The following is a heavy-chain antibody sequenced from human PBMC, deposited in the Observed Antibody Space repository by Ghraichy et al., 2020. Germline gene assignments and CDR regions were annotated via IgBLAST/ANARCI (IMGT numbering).Heavy chain of an antibody. V-gene: IGHV1-69*13. CDR2: IIPIFGTA. CDR1: GGTFSSYA. Sequence: SVKVSCKASGGTFSSYAISWVRQAPGQGLKWMGGIIPIFGTANYAQKFQGRVTITADESTSTAYMELSSLRSEDTAVYYCARSSWIQLWLLTYWGQGTLVTVSS. D-gene: IGHD5-18*01. J-gene: IGHJ4*02. CDR3: ARSSWIQLWLLTY.